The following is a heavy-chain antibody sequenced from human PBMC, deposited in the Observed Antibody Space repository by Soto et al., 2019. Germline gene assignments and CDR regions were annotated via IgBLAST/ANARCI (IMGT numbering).Heavy chain of an antibody. CDR1: GFTFSTYS. D-gene: IGHD5-18*01. V-gene: IGHV3-48*01. CDR3: TRYSYGASEY. J-gene: IGHJ4*02. CDR2: INSRSSNI. Sequence: PGGSLRLSCAASGFTFSTYSMNWVRQAPGKGLEWISYINSRSSNIYYADSVKGRFTISRDDSKNTLYLQMNSLKTEDTAVYYCTRYSYGASEYWGQGTLVTVSS.